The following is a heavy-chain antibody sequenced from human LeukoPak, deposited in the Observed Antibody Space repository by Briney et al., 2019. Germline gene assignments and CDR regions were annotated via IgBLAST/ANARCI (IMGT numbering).Heavy chain of an antibody. CDR2: IDPHGGNK. V-gene: IGHV3-64D*06. J-gene: IGHJ3*02. CDR3: VRNDSDDYYSCAFDI. D-gene: IGHD3-22*01. Sequence: GGSLRLSCSASGFTFSTYRLHWVRQAPGKGLESVSAIDPHGGNKYYADSVKGRFTISRDNSKNTLYLHMSSLRAEDTAVYYCVRNDSDDYYSCAFDIWGQGTLVTVSS. CDR1: GFTFSTYR.